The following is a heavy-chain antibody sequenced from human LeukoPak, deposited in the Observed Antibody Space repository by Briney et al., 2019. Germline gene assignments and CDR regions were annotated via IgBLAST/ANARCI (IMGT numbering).Heavy chain of an antibody. Sequence: GGSLRLFCAASGFTFSDYYMSWIRQAPGKVLEWVSYISSSGSTIYYADSVKGRSTISRHNAENPLYLQMNSLRAEDTAVYYCALQKGVYSTYWFDPWGQGTLVTVSS. D-gene: IGHD4-11*01. CDR3: ALQKGVYSTYWFDP. J-gene: IGHJ5*02. CDR2: ISSSGSTI. CDR1: GFTFSDYY. V-gene: IGHV3-11*01.